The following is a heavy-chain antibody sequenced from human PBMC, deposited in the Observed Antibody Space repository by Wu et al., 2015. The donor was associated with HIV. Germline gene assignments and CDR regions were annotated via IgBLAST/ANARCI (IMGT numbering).Heavy chain of an antibody. D-gene: IGHD3-10*01. V-gene: IGHV1-69*12. Sequence: QVQLVQSGAEVKKPGSSVKVSCKASGRTFSSYAISWVRQAPGQGLEWMGGIIPIFGTANYAQKFQGRVTITADESTSTAYMELSSLRSEDTAVYYCARNNYYGSGSHYMDVWGQRGPRSPSP. CDR2: IIPIFGTA. CDR3: ARNNYYGSGSHYMDV. J-gene: IGHJ6*03. CDR1: GRTFSSYA.